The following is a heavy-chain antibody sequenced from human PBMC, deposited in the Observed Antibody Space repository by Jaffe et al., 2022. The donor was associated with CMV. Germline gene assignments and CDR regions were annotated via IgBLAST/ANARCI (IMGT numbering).Heavy chain of an antibody. CDR2: MNPNSGNT. Sequence: QVQLVQSGAEVKKPGASVKVSCKASGYTFTSYDINWVRQATGQGLEWMGWMNPNSGNTGYAQKFQGRVTMTRNTSISTAYMELSSLRSEDTAVYYCARVRSSWTQVLRRSNWFDPWGQGTLVTVSS. V-gene: IGHV1-8*01. CDR1: GYTFTSYD. CDR3: ARVRSSWTQVLRRSNWFDP. J-gene: IGHJ5*02. D-gene: IGHD6-13*01.